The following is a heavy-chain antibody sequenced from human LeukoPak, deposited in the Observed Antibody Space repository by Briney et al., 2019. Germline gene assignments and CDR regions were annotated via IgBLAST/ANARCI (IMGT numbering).Heavy chain of an antibody. V-gene: IGHV4-39*07. CDR3: ARERGSGNYIGVVDY. J-gene: IGHJ4*02. CDR2: IYYSGRT. D-gene: IGHD1-26*01. Sequence: SETLSLTCTVSGGSISSTSYYWGWIRQPPGKGLEWIGSIYYSGRTYYNPSLKSRVTISVDTSKNQFSLKLSSVTAADTAVYYCARERGSGNYIGVVDYWGQGTLVTVSS. CDR1: GGSISSTSYY.